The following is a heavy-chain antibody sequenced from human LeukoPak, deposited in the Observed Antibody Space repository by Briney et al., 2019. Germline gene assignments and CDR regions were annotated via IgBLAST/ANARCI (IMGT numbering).Heavy chain of an antibody. J-gene: IGHJ4*02. CDR2: IIPIFGTA. CDR3: ARGGQGGTLYNYFDY. CDR1: GGTFSSYA. V-gene: IGHV1-69*13. D-gene: IGHD1-26*01. Sequence: ASVKVSCNASGGTFSSYAISWVRQAPGQGLEWMGAIIPIFGTAKYAQKFQGRVTISADESTSTAYMEMSSLRSEDTAVYYCARGGQGGTLYNYFDYWGQGTLVTVSS.